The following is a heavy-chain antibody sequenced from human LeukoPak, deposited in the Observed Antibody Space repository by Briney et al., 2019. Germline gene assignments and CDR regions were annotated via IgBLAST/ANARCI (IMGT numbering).Heavy chain of an antibody. CDR3: ARAPFSSGYYLDYYYYMDV. V-gene: IGHV4-4*07. CDR2: IYTSGST. D-gene: IGHD3-22*01. CDR1: GGSISNYY. Sequence: SETLSLTCTVSGGSISNYYWNWIRQPAGKGLEWIGRIYTSGSTNYNPSLKSRVTMSVDTSKNQFSLKLTSVTAADTAVYYCARAPFSSGYYLDYYYYMDVWGKGTTVTVS. J-gene: IGHJ6*03.